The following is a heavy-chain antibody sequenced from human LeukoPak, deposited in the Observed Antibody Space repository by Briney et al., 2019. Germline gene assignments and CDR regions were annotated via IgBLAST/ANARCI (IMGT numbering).Heavy chain of an antibody. CDR2: ISYDGSNK. CDR3: ARTDCGGDCYYLNFDY. CDR1: GFTFSSYA. J-gene: IGHJ4*02. Sequence: GRSLRLSCAASGFTFSSYAMHWVRQAPGKGLEWVAVISYDGSNKYYADSVKGRFTISRDNSKNTLYLQMNSLRAEDTAVYYCARTDCGGDCYYLNFDYWGQGTLVTVSS. D-gene: IGHD2-21*02. V-gene: IGHV3-30-3*01.